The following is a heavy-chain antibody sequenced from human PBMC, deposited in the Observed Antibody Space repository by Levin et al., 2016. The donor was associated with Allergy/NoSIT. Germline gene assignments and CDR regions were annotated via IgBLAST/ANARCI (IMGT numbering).Heavy chain of an antibody. D-gene: IGHD1-26*01. CDR1: GFNFNSAW. CDR2: IKCEPDGGTQ. CDR3: TLDSYSGSFNYYYNHLDV. Sequence: GESLKISCKTSGFNFNSAWMSWVRQAPGKGLEWVGRIKCEPDGGTQDYAAPVKGRFEISREDSKNTLYLLMSNLKDEDTAIYYCTLDSYSGSFNYYYNHLDVWGQGTTVTVSS. J-gene: IGHJ6*02. V-gene: IGHV3-15*01.